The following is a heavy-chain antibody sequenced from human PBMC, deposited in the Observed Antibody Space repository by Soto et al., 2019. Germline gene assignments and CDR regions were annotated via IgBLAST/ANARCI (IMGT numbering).Heavy chain of an antibody. CDR2: IYSGGST. J-gene: IGHJ3*02. CDR1: GFTVSSNY. D-gene: IGHD3-22*01. Sequence: EVQLVESGGGLIQPGGSLRLSCAASGFTVSSNYMSWVRQAPGKGLEWVSVIYSGGSTYYADSVKGRFTISRDNSTDTLYLQMNSLRAEDTAVYYCARDRSMIPRDDAFDIWGQGTMVTVSS. CDR3: ARDRSMIPRDDAFDI. V-gene: IGHV3-53*01.